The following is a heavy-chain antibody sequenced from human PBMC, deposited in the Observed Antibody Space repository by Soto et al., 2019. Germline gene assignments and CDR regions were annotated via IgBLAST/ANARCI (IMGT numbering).Heavy chain of an antibody. CDR2: IIPIFGTA. Sequence: SVKVSCKASGGTFSSYAISWVRQAPGQGLEWMGGIIPIFGTANYAQKFQGRVTITADESTSTAYMELSSLRSEDTAVYYCARDRHDSSGYYYYPFDYWGQGTMVTVYS. D-gene: IGHD3-22*01. J-gene: IGHJ4*02. CDR1: GGTFSSYA. CDR3: ARDRHDSSGYYYYPFDY. V-gene: IGHV1-69*13.